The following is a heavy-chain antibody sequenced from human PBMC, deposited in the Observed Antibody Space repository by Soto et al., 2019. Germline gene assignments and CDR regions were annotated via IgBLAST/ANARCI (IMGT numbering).Heavy chain of an antibody. V-gene: IGHV3-7*03. D-gene: IGHD1-26*01. J-gene: IGHJ6*02. CDR2: INQDGSEK. CDR3: ARNRNRQINSGPYYYCGMDV. Sequence: GGSLRLSCADSGFAFSSYLISWVRQAPGKGLEWVPNINQDGSEKYDVDSVKGRLPISRINAKNSLYLQMNSLRAEDTTVYYVARNRNRQINSGPYYYCGMDVWGQGTTVPVSS. CDR1: GFAFSSYL.